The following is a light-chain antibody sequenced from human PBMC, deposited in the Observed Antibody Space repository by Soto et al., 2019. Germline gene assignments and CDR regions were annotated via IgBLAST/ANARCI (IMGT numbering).Light chain of an antibody. CDR3: SSYTSSSTLV. CDR1: SSDVGGYNY. CDR2: EVS. Sequence: QSFLTQPASVSGSPGQSITISCTGTSSDVGGYNYVSWYQQHPGKAPKLMIYEVSNRPSGVSNRFSGSKSGNTASLTISGLQAEDEADYYCSSYTSSSTLVFGTGTKVTVL. J-gene: IGLJ1*01. V-gene: IGLV2-14*01.